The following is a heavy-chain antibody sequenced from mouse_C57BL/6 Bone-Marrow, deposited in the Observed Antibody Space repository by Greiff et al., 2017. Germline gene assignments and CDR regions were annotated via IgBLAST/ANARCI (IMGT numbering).Heavy chain of an antibody. CDR3: ARGPPGY. V-gene: IGHV1-50*01. J-gene: IGHJ4*01. Sequence: VKLQQPGAELVKPGASVKLSCKASGYTFTSYWMQWVKQRPGQGLEWIGEIDPSDSYTNYNQKFKGKATLTVDTSTSTAYMTLSSLTSEDSAVYYCARGPPGYWGQGTSVTVSS. D-gene: IGHD6-1*01. CDR1: GYTFTSYW. CDR2: IDPSDSYT.